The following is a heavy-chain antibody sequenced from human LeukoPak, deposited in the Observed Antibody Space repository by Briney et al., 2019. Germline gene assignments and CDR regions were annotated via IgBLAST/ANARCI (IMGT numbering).Heavy chain of an antibody. Sequence: PSETLSLTCTVSGGSISSGGYYWSWIRQPPGKGLEWIGYIYHSGSTYYNPSLKSRVTISVDRSKNQFSLKLSSVTAADTAVYYCASPQTTMALAPFDIWGQGTMVTVSS. CDR1: GGSISSGGYY. CDR3: ASPQTTMALAPFDI. J-gene: IGHJ3*02. V-gene: IGHV4-30-2*01. CDR2: IYHSGST. D-gene: IGHD3-10*01.